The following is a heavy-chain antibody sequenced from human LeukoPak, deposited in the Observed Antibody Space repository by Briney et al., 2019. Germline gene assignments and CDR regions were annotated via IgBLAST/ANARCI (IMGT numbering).Heavy chain of an antibody. CDR1: GYSISSGYY. J-gene: IGHJ4*02. CDR2: IYHSGST. V-gene: IGHV4-38-2*02. D-gene: IGHD6-19*01. Sequence: SETLSLTCTASGYSISSGYYWGWIRQPPGKGLEWIGSIYHSGSTYYNPSLKSRVTISVDTSKNQFSLKLSSVTAADTAVYYCARIPFKMAVAGTGYFDYWGQGTLVTVSS. CDR3: ARIPFKMAVAGTGYFDY.